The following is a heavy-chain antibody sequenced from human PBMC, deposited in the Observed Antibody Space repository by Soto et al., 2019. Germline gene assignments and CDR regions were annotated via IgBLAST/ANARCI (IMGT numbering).Heavy chain of an antibody. D-gene: IGHD3-9*01. J-gene: IGHJ4*02. CDR1: GFTFSSYW. V-gene: IGHV3-7*05. CDR2: IKQDGSEK. Sequence: GGSLRLSCAASGFTFSSYWMSWVRQAPWKGLEWVANIKQDGSEKYYVDSVKGRFTISRDNAKNSLYLQMNSLRAEDTAVYYCAREVMDYDILTGYLHYFDYWGQGTLVTVS. CDR3: AREVMDYDILTGYLHYFDY.